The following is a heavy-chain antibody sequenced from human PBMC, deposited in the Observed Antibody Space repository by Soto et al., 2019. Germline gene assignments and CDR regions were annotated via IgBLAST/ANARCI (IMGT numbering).Heavy chain of an antibody. CDR2: INPYNANV. J-gene: IGHJ3*02. Sequence: QVQLVQSGAEVKKPGASVKVSCKTSGYTFTNHGINWVRQAPGQGLEWMGWINPYNANVNYAQKLQGRVTMTTDTSTSTAYMDLRSLTSADTAVYYCARDRVAGIWGDAFDIWGQGTMVTFSS. CDR1: GYTFTNHG. D-gene: IGHD3-16*01. CDR3: ARDRVAGIWGDAFDI. V-gene: IGHV1-18*04.